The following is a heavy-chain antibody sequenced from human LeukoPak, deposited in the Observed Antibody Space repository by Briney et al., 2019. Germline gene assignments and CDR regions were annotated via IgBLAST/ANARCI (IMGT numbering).Heavy chain of an antibody. CDR1: GFTFSNYD. Sequence: GGSLRLSCAASGFTFSNYDMHWVRQPTGKGLEWVSVIGTDDEAYYSGSVKGRFTVSRENAKNSLYLEMNNLRAGDTAVYYCARVRAADLPDAFDVWGLGTMVTVSS. CDR3: ARVRAADLPDAFDV. V-gene: IGHV3-13*04. CDR2: IGTDDEA. D-gene: IGHD6-25*01. J-gene: IGHJ3*01.